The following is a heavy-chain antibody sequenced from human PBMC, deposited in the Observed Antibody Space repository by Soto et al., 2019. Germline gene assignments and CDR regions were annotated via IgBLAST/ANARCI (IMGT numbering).Heavy chain of an antibody. CDR2: ISGSGGST. V-gene: IGHV3-23*01. D-gene: IGHD3-3*01. CDR3: AKQSHYDFWSGYYISWFDP. CDR1: GFTFSSYA. J-gene: IGHJ5*02. Sequence: GGSLRLSCAASGFTFSSYAMSWVRQAPGKGLEWVSAISGSGGSTYYADSVKGRFTISRDNSKNTLYLQMNSLRAGDTAVYYCAKQSHYDFWSGYYISWFDPWGQGTLVTVSS.